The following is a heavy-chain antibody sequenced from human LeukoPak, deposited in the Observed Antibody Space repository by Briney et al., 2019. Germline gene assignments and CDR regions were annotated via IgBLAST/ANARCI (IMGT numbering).Heavy chain of an antibody. CDR2: INPSGTST. J-gene: IGHJ4*02. D-gene: IGHD3-22*01. CDR1: GYTFTIYY. Sequence: ASVKVSCKASGYTFTIYYTHWVRQAPGQGLEWMEIINPSGTSTSYPQNFQGRVTMTRDTSTSTVYMELSSLTSDDTAVYYCVRGASDTSGYYYVLDYWGQGTLVTVSS. CDR3: VRGASDTSGYYYVLDY. V-gene: IGHV1-46*01.